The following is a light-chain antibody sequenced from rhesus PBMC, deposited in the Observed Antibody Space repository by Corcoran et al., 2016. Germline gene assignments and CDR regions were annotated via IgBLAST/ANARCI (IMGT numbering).Light chain of an antibody. J-gene: IGKJ2*01. CDR1: QSLSDSEDGGTY. CDR3: VQALDLYS. V-gene: IGKV2-104*02. CDR2: EVS. Sequence: DIVMSQTPVSLSVTPGEPASISCRSSQSLSDSEDGGTYLDWYLQRPGQFPQLLICEVSNRASGVPDRFSGSGSDTDFTLEISRVEAWDVGVYYCVQALDLYSFGQGAKVEIQ.